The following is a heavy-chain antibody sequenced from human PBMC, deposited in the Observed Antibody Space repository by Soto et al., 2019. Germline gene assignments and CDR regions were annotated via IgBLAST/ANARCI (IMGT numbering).Heavy chain of an antibody. V-gene: IGHV4-31*03. Sequence: SETLSLTCTVSGGSISSPNFCWSWIRQHPGKGLEWIGHIYYNGTTYYNPTLKSRVSISVDTSKNPFSLKLSSVTAADTAVYYCASSNIAAAGFYYYGMDVWGRGTTVTVSS. D-gene: IGHD6-13*01. CDR3: ASSNIAAAGFYYYGMDV. J-gene: IGHJ6*02. CDR1: GGSISSPNFC. CDR2: IYYNGTT.